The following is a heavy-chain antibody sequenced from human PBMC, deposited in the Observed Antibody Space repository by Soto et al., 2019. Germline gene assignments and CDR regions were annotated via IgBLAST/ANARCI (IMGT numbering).Heavy chain of an antibody. V-gene: IGHV1-46*01. Sequence: ASVKVSCKASGYTFTSYYMHWVRQAPGQGLEWMGIINPSGGSTSYAQKFQGRVTMTRDTSTSTVYMELSSLRSEDTAVYYCARGGLLLWFGEPYYYYGMDVWGQGTTVTVSS. J-gene: IGHJ6*02. CDR1: GYTFTSYY. D-gene: IGHD3-10*01. CDR2: INPSGGST. CDR3: ARGGLLLWFGEPYYYYGMDV.